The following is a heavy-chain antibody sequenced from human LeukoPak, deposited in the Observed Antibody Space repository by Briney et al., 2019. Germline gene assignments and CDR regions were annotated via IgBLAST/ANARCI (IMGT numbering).Heavy chain of an antibody. J-gene: IGHJ4*02. CDR1: GVPITSYY. CDR2: IYTSGGP. CDR3: ARERKSTEAYFDY. Sequence: SETLSLTCTVSGVPITSYYWSWIRQPAGKGLEWIGRIYTSGGPNYNPSLKSRVTMSVDTSKNQFSLKLSSVTAADTALYYCARERKSTEAYFDYWGQGILVTVSS. V-gene: IGHV4-4*07. D-gene: IGHD5/OR15-5a*01.